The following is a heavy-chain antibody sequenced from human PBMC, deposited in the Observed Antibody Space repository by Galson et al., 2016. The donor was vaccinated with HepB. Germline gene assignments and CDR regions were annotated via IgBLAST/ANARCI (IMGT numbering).Heavy chain of an antibody. Sequence: SLRLSCAASGFAFSSYAINWVRQTPGKGLEWISSIGLSGDPTYYADSVKGRFPISRDNSENTLYLDMSSLRVDDSGIYYCAKPYTSGWLTSFDHWGQGTLVTVSS. D-gene: IGHD6-19*01. CDR2: IGLSGDPT. V-gene: IGHV3-23*01. CDR1: GFAFSSYA. J-gene: IGHJ4*02. CDR3: AKPYTSGWLTSFDH.